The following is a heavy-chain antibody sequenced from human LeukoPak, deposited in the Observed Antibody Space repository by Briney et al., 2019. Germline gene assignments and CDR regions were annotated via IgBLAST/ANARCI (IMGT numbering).Heavy chain of an antibody. D-gene: IGHD3-22*01. CDR2: IYHSGST. CDR3: ARHPINTYYYDSSGWA. J-gene: IGHJ5*02. Sequence: SETLSLTCAVSGYSISSGYYWGWIRPPPGKGLEWIGSIYHSGSTYYNPSLKSRVTISVDTSKNQFSLKLSPVTAADTAVYYCARHPINTYYYDSSGWAWGQGTLVTVSS. CDR1: GYSISSGYY. V-gene: IGHV4-38-2*01.